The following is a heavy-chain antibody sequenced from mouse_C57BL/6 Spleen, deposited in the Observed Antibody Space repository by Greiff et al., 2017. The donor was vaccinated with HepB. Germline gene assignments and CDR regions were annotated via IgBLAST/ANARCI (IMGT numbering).Heavy chain of an antibody. Sequence: EVQRVESGGGLVKPGGSLKLSCAASGFTFSSYTMSWVRQTPEKRLEWVATISGGGGNTYYPDSVKGRFTISRDNAKNTLYLQMSSLRSEDTALYYCARQRYDYETFDYWGQGTTLTVSS. D-gene: IGHD2-4*01. CDR3: ARQRYDYETFDY. J-gene: IGHJ2*01. CDR2: ISGGGGNT. CDR1: GFTFSSYT. V-gene: IGHV5-9*01.